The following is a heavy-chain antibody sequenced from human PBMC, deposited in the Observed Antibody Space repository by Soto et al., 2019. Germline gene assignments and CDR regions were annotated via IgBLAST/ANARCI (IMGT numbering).Heavy chain of an antibody. J-gene: IGHJ6*02. CDR2: IIPIFGTA. V-gene: IGHV1-69*13. CDR1: GGTFSSYA. Sequence: SVKVSCKASGGTFSSYAISWVRQAPGQGLEWMGGIIPIFGTANYAQKFQGRVTITADESTSTAYMELSSLRSEDTAVYYCARELRRGGTGRQWLVRGYYYYGMDVWGQGTTVTVSS. D-gene: IGHD6-19*01. CDR3: ARELRRGGTGRQWLVRGYYYYGMDV.